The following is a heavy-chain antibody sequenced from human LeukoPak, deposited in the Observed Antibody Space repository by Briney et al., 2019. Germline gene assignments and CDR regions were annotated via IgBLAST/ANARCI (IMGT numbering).Heavy chain of an antibody. CDR3: AKREAVTVTAEWDYLDY. CDR2: ISYDGTRQ. J-gene: IGHJ4*02. D-gene: IGHD6-19*01. Sequence: GRSLRLSCAASGFTFSSYGMHWVRQAPGKGLEWVAVISYDGTRQFYADSVKGRFAISRDNSNNTVFLQMNSLRPEDTAVYYCAKREAVTVTAEWDYLDYWGQGILVTVSS. CDR1: GFTFSSYG. V-gene: IGHV3-30*18.